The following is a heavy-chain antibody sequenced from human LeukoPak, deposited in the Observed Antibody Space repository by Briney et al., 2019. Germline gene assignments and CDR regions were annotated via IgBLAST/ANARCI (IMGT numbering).Heavy chain of an antibody. CDR3: ARCFGVVTDFDY. D-gene: IGHD3-3*01. CDR1: GGSISSSSYY. J-gene: IGHJ4*02. Sequence: SETLSLTCTVSGGSISSSSYYWGWIRQPPGKGLEWIGSIYYSGSTYYNPSLKSRVTISVDTSKNQSSLKLSSVTAADTAVYYCARCFGVVTDFDYWGQGTLVTVSS. CDR2: IYYSGST. V-gene: IGHV4-39*07.